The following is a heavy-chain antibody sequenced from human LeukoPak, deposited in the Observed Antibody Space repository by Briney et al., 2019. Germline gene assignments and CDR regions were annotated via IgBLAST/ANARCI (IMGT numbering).Heavy chain of an antibody. CDR3: ARGSIVVVTAIPVYFDY. CDR1: GYTFTSYY. Sequence: ASVKVSCKXSGYTFTSYYMHWVRQAPGQGLEWMGIINPSGGSTSYAQKFQGRVTMTRDTSTSTVYMELSSLRSEDTAVYYCARGSIVVVTAIPVYFDYWGQGTLVTVSS. CDR2: INPSGGST. J-gene: IGHJ4*02. D-gene: IGHD2-21*02. V-gene: IGHV1-46*01.